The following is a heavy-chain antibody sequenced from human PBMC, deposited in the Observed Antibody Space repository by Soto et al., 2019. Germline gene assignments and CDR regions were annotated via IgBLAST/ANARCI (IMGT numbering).Heavy chain of an antibody. CDR2: ISADSGNT. V-gene: IGHV1-3*01. CDR1: GYSFTSYA. CDR3: ARVDGYCRGTSCSRCYYYYYGMDV. J-gene: IGHJ6*02. D-gene: IGHD2-2*03. Sequence: ASVKVSCKASGYSFTSYAIHWMRQAPGQRLEWMGWISADSGNTKYSQRFHGRVNITRDTSASTAYMELSSLRSEDTAVYYCARVDGYCRGTSCSRCYYYYYGMDVWGEGTTVTVSS.